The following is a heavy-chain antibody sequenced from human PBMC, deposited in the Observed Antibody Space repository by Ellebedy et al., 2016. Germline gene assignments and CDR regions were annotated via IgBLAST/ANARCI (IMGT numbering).Heavy chain of an antibody. V-gene: IGHV1-2*02. J-gene: IGHJ4*02. Sequence: ASVKVSCXASGYTFTDYYIYWVRQAPGQGLEWMGWINPNSGGTNYAQKFQGRVTMTKDTSITTAYMELSSLRSDDAAVYYCARRASCGGDCRRGEVDNWGQGTLVTVSS. CDR1: GYTFTDYY. CDR3: ARRASCGGDCRRGEVDN. D-gene: IGHD2-21*02. CDR2: INPNSGGT.